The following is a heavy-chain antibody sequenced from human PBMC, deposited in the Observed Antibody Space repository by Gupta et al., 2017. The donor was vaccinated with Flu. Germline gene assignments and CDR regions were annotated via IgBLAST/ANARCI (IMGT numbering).Heavy chain of an antibody. J-gene: IGHJ5*02. CDR2: FHDSGST. Sequence: PGKALEWMGNFHDSGSTYYNPSLKTRVTISVDTSRTQFSLKLTSVTAADTAVYYCARHKNSYDSSGPPGWFDPWGQGTLVTVSS. D-gene: IGHD3-22*01. V-gene: IGHV4-39*01. CDR3: ARHKNSYDSSGPPGWFDP.